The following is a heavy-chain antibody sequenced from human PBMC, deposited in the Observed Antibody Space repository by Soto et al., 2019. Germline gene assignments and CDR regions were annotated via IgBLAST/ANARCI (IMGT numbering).Heavy chain of an antibody. D-gene: IGHD2-21*02. CDR1: GGNIRDHY. J-gene: IGHJ3*02. CDR3: ASPRVWLVVTAIRPHDAFDI. V-gene: IGHV4-34*01. Sequence: SETKSLTKAVVGGNIRDHYWSWILQHQEKGREWIGEINHSGSTNYNPSLKSRVTISVDTSKNQFSLKLSSVTAADTAVYYCASPRVWLVVTAIRPHDAFDIWGQGTMVTVSS. CDR2: INHSGST.